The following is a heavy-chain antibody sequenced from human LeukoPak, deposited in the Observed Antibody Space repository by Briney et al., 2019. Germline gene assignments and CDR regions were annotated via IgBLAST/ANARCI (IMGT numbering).Heavy chain of an antibody. V-gene: IGHV1-69*05. D-gene: IGHD3-3*01. CDR1: GGTFSSYA. Sequence: ASVKVSCKASGGTFSSYAISWVRQAPGQGLEWMGGIIPIFGTANYAQKFQGRVTITTDESTSTAYKDLRSLRSDDTAVYYCARGTGPYYDFWSGYNHYYYMDVWGKGTTVTVSS. CDR2: IIPIFGTA. CDR3: ARGTGPYYDFWSGYNHYYYMDV. J-gene: IGHJ6*03.